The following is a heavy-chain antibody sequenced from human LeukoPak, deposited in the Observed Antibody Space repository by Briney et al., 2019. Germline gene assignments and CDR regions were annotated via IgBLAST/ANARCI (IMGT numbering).Heavy chain of an antibody. J-gene: IGHJ4*02. Sequence: PGGSLRLSCAASGSTFSSYGMHWVRQAPGKGLEWVAVIWYDGSNKYYADSVKGRFTISRDNSKNTLYLQMNSLRAEDTAVYYCAREGYCSSTSCSWFDYWGQGTLVTVSS. CDR1: GSTFSSYG. CDR3: AREGYCSSTSCSWFDY. V-gene: IGHV3-33*01. CDR2: IWYDGSNK. D-gene: IGHD2-2*01.